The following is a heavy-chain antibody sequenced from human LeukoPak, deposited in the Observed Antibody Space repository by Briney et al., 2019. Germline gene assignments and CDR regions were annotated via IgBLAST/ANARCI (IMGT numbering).Heavy chain of an antibody. V-gene: IGHV3-21*01. Sequence: GGSLRLSCAASGLTFSNAWMSWVRQAPGVGLEWVSSISSNSIYIYYADSVKGRFTISRDNAKNSLYLQMNSLRTEDTAVCYCARDVSRISDYWGRGTLVTVSS. J-gene: IGHJ4*02. D-gene: IGHD2-15*01. CDR1: GLTFSNAW. CDR3: ARDVSRISDY. CDR2: ISSNSIYI.